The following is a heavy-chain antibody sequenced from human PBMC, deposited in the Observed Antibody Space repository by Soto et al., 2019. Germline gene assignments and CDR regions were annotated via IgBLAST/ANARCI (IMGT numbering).Heavy chain of an antibody. Sequence: QVQLVQSGAEVKKPGASVKVSCKASGYTFTSYGISWVRQAPGQGLEWMGWISAYNGNTNYAQNLQGRGTMTTDTSTRAGYMELRSLRSDDTGVYCCASRGATMDLDYWGEGPLVTVSS. CDR1: GYTFTSYG. CDR3: ASRGATMDLDY. J-gene: IGHJ4*02. V-gene: IGHV1-18*01. D-gene: IGHD1-26*01. CDR2: ISAYNGNT.